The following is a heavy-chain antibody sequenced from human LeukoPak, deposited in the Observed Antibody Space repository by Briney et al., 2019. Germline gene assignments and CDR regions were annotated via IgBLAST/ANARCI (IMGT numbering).Heavy chain of an antibody. CDR2: IYHSGST. D-gene: IGHD1-14*01. CDR3: ARVVTTHYYYMDV. V-gene: IGHV4-59*08. CDR1: GGSLSSYY. Sequence: SETLSLTCTVSGGSLSSYYWSWIRQPPGKGLEWIGYIYHSGSTNYNPSPKSRVTISVDTSKNQFSLKLSSVTAADTAVYYCARVVTTHYYYMDVWGKGTTVTVSS. J-gene: IGHJ6*03.